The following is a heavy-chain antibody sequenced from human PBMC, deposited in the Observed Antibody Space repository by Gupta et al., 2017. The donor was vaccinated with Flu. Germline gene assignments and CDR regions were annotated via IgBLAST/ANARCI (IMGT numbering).Heavy chain of an antibody. D-gene: IGHD3-22*01. CDR2: ISYDEVTT. CDR3: AKEGSSSGSSRFHFDY. CDR1: GFNFNIYG. V-gene: IGHV3-30*18. Sequence: QVQLVESGGDVVQPGRSLRLSCAASGFNFNIYGMHWLRQAPGKGLEWVAVISYDEVTTYYADSGKGRFTLSRDNSKNTLSLQMNSLKTDDTAVYYCAKEGSSSGSSRFHFDYWGQGTLVTVSS. J-gene: IGHJ4*02.